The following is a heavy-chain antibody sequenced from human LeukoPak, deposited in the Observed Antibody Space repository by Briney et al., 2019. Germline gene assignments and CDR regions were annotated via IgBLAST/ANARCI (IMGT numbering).Heavy chain of an antibody. CDR2: IYSGGST. CDR1: GFTVSSNY. V-gene: IGHV3-53*01. Sequence: GSLRLSCAASGFTVSSNYMSWVRQAPGKGLEWVSVIYSGGSTYYADSVKGRFTISRDNSKNTLYLQMNSLRAEDTAVYYCAKDGTIFGASSTYYFDYWGQGTLVTVSS. CDR3: AKDGTIFGASSTYYFDY. D-gene: IGHD3-3*01. J-gene: IGHJ4*02.